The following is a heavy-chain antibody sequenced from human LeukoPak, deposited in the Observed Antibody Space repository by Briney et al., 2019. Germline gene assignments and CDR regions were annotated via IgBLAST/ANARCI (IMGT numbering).Heavy chain of an antibody. J-gene: IGHJ5*02. CDR2: IYYSGST. Sequence: PSETLSLTCTVSGGSISSSSYYWGWIRQPPGKGLEWIGSIYYSGSTYYNPSLKSRVTISVDTSKNQFSLKLSSVTAADTAVYYCARDRGYSSGWYLPYNWFDPWAQGTLVTVSS. CDR1: GGSISSSSYY. D-gene: IGHD6-19*01. V-gene: IGHV4-39*07. CDR3: ARDRGYSSGWYLPYNWFDP.